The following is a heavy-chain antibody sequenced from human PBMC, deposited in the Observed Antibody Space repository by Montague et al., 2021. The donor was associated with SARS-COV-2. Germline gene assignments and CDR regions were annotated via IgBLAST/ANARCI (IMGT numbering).Heavy chain of an antibody. V-gene: IGHV3-73*01. Sequence: ASGKGLEWVGRIRSKVNNYATTYAAAVKGRFTISRDDSKNAAYLQMNSLKSEDTAVYYCIRSLDYRDYLDYWGQGTLVTVSS. CDR2: IRSKVNNYAT. J-gene: IGHJ4*02. CDR3: IRSLDYRDYLDY. D-gene: IGHD4/OR15-4a*01.